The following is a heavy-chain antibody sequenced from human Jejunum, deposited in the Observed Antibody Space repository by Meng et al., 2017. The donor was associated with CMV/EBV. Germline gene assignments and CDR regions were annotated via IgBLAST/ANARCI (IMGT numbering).Heavy chain of an antibody. CDR1: GLTFRDFG. CDR3: AKDLRRHMIEYYFDH. J-gene: IGHJ4*02. Sequence: SGLTFRDFGMHWVRQAPGKGLEWVAVMWYDGSTKYYADSVKGRFTVSRDTSKNTVYLQMNSLRAEDTAVYYCAKDLRRHMIEYYFDHWGRGSLVTVSS. V-gene: IGHV3-33*06. CDR2: MWYDGSTK. D-gene: IGHD3-22*01.